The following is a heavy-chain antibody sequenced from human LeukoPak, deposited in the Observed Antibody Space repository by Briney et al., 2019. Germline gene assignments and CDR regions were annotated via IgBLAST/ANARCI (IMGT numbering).Heavy chain of an antibody. CDR2: ISGSGGST. V-gene: IGHV3-23*01. J-gene: IGHJ4*02. CDR3: AKAGCSGGSCYSFDY. Sequence: GGSLRLSRAASGFTFSSYAMSWVRQAPGKGLEWVSAISGSGGSTYYADSVKGRFTISRDNSKNTLYLQMNSLRAEDAAVYYCAKAGCSGGSCYSFDYWGQGTLVTVSS. CDR1: GFTFSSYA. D-gene: IGHD2-15*01.